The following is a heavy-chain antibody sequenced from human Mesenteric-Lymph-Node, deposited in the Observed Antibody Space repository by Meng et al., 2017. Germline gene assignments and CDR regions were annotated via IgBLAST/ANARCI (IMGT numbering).Heavy chain of an antibody. CDR1: GFTFSNYW. Sequence: GESLKISCAASGFTFSNYWMTWVRQAPGKGLEWVADIKEDGSEKYYVDSVKGRLTDTRDNGKKSLYLQMNSLRAEDTAMYYCARINSGRTSGDTCDFWGQGTMVTVSS. CDR3: ARINSGRTSGDTCDF. V-gene: IGHV3-7*01. J-gene: IGHJ3*01. CDR2: IKEDGSEK. D-gene: IGHD1-26*01.